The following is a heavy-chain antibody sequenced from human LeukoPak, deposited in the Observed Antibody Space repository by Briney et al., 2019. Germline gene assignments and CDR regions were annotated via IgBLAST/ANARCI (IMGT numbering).Heavy chain of an antibody. D-gene: IGHD3-22*01. Sequence: SETLSLTCAVSGGSISSGGYSWSWIRQPPGKGLEWIGYIYHSGSTYYNPSLKSRVTISVDRSKNQFSLKLSSVTAADTAVYYCATVTYYYDSSGYYCEYFQHWGQGTLVTVSS. J-gene: IGHJ1*01. CDR1: GGSISSGGYS. V-gene: IGHV4-30-2*01. CDR2: IYHSGST. CDR3: ATVTYYYDSSGYYCEYFQH.